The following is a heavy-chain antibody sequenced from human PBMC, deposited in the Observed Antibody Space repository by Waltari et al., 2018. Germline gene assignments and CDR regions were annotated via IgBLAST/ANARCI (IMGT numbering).Heavy chain of an antibody. D-gene: IGHD4-17*01. Sequence: EVQLVESGGGLVQPGGSLRLSCAASGFTFSSYSMNWFRQAPGKGLEWVSYISSRSSTIYYADSVKGRFTISRDNAKNSLYLQMNSLRAEDTAVYYCARSTHDYGDYCWGQGTLVTVSS. CDR2: ISSRSSTI. CDR3: ARSTHDYGDYC. J-gene: IGHJ4*02. CDR1: GFTFSSYS. V-gene: IGHV3-48*01.